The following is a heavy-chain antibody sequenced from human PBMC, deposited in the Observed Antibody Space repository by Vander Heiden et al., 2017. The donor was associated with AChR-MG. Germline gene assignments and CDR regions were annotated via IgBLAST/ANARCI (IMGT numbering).Heavy chain of an antibody. CDR3: ARGRVGSTTPFDY. Sequence: EVQLMESGGGFIQPGGSLRLSCAASGFTVSSSYMSWVRQAPGKGLEWVSTIYSSGSTYYTDSVKGRFTISRDNSKNTLYLQMNSLRVEDTAVYFCARGRVGSTTPFDYWGQGTLVTVSS. V-gene: IGHV3-53*01. CDR1: GFTVSSSY. D-gene: IGHD1-26*01. J-gene: IGHJ4*02. CDR2: IYSSGST.